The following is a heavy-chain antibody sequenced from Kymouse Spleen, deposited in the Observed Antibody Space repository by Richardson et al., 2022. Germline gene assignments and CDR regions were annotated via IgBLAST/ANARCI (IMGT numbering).Heavy chain of an antibody. CDR2: ISYDGSNK. CDR1: GFTFSSYG. V-gene: IGHV3-30*18. J-gene: IGHJ5*02. D-gene: IGHD4-11,IGHD4-11*01. CDR3: AKDRDYSNYFNWFDP. Sequence: QVQLVESGGGVVQPGRSLRLSCAASGFTFSSYGMHWVRQAPGKGLEWVAVISYDGSNKYYADSVKGRFTISRDNSKNTLYLQMNSLRAEDTAVYYCAKDRDYSNYFNWFDPWGQGTLVTVSS.